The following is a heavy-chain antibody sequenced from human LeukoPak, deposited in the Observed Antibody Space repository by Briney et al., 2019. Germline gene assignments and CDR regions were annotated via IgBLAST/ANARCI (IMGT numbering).Heavy chain of an antibody. J-gene: IGHJ3*02. Sequence: TLSLTCTVSGGSISSGDYYWSWIRQPPGKGLEWIGYIYYSGSTYYNPSLKSRVTISVDTSKNQFSLKLSSVTAADTAVYYCARDPAEDDAFDIWGQGTVVTVSS. V-gene: IGHV4-30-4*01. CDR1: GGSISSGDYY. CDR2: IYYSGST. CDR3: ARDPAEDDAFDI.